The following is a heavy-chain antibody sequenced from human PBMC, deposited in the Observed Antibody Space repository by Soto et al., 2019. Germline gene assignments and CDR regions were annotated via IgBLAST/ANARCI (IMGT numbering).Heavy chain of an antibody. J-gene: IGHJ4*02. Sequence: DVQLVQSGAEVMKPGATVKISCKVSGFIFTDYSMHWVRQAPGKGLEWMGLVDPEDDETTYAENFQCRITITADTSTDKAYMELSSLRSDDTAVYYCATSVGIRPDYWGQGTLVTVSS. CDR2: VDPEDDET. D-gene: IGHD1-20*01. CDR1: GFIFTDYS. V-gene: IGHV1-69-2*01. CDR3: ATSVGIRPDY.